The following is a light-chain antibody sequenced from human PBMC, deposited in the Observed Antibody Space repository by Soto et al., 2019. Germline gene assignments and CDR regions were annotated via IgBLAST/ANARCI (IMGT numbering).Light chain of an antibody. Sequence: QSALTQPASVSASPGPSVTISCTGTSSDVGVYNYVSWYQQHPGKAPKLMIYEVSNRPSGVSNRFSGSKSGNTASLTISGLQAEDEADYYCSSYTSGSTLRVFGGGTKLTVL. CDR2: EVS. CDR1: SSDVGVYNY. CDR3: SSYTSGSTLRV. V-gene: IGLV2-14*01. J-gene: IGLJ2*01.